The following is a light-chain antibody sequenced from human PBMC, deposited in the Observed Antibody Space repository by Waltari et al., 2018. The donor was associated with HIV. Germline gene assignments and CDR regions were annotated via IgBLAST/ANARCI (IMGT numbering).Light chain of an antibody. V-gene: IGLV3-21*04. CDR1: TVDSKS. J-gene: IGLJ1*01. CDR3: QVWDSSSDEGV. Sequence: SYVLTQPPSVSVTPGKTARNTCAETTVDSKSVHWNQQKPGQAPVLVIYFDRDRPSGIPERFSGSNSGNTATLTISRVEAGDEADYYCQVWDSSSDEGVFGTGTKVTVL. CDR2: FDR.